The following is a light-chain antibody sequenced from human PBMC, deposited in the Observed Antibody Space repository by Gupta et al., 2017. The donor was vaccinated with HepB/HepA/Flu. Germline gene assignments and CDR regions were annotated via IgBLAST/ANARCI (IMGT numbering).Light chain of an antibody. V-gene: IGKV1-39*01. Sequence: DIQMTQSPPSLSASVGERVTITCRASQGISDYLNWYQQKPGKAPKLLIYGAFNLQSGVPSRFSGSGSGTDFTLTISSLRPEDFATYFCQQSDSSTYTFGQGTTLEIK. CDR2: GAF. J-gene: IGKJ2*01. CDR1: QGISDY. CDR3: QQSDSSTYT.